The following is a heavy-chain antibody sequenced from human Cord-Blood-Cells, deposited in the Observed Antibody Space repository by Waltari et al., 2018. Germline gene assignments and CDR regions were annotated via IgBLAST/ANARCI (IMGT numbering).Heavy chain of an antibody. J-gene: IGHJ6*02. CDR2: ISWKSGSI. CDR3: AKGGSSDYGLYYYYGMDV. D-gene: IGHD3-22*01. Sequence: EVQLVESGGGLVQPGRSLRLSCAASGFTFDDYAMHWVRQAPGKGLEWVSGISWKSGSIGYADSVKGRFTISRDNDKNSLYLQMNSLRAEDTALYYCAKGGSSDYGLYYYYGMDVWGQGTTVTVSS. CDR1: GFTFDDYA. V-gene: IGHV3-9*01.